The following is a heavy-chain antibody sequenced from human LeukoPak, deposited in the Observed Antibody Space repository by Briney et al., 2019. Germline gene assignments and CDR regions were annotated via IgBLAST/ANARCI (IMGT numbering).Heavy chain of an antibody. Sequence: PSETLSLTCTVSGGSISSYYWSWIRQPPGKGLEWIGHIYGSGSTNYNPSLKSRVTLSVDTSKNQFSLKLSSVTAADTAVYYCARINWNYFDYWGQGILVTVAS. CDR2: IYGSGST. CDR3: ARINWNYFDY. V-gene: IGHV4-59*01. CDR1: GGSISSYY. J-gene: IGHJ4*02. D-gene: IGHD3-3*01.